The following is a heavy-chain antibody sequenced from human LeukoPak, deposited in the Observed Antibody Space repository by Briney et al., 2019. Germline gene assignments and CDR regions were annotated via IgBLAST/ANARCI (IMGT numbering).Heavy chain of an antibody. J-gene: IGHJ6*03. D-gene: IGHD6-6*01. Sequence: SVKVSCKASGGTFSSYAISWVRQAPGQGLEWMRGIIPIFGTANYAQKFQGRVTITTDESTSTAYMELSSLRSEDTAVYYCARDKGLAARGHYYYYMDVWGKGTTVTVSS. CDR1: GGTFSSYA. CDR2: IIPIFGTA. CDR3: ARDKGLAARGHYYYYMDV. V-gene: IGHV1-69*05.